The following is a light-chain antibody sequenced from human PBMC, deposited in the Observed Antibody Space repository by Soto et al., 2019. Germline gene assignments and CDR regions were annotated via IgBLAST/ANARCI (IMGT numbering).Light chain of an antibody. CDR3: QQYDNLPWT. V-gene: IGKV1-33*01. CDR1: QDISNY. J-gene: IGKJ1*01. CDR2: DAS. Sequence: IQMTQSPSSLSASVGDRVTITCQAGQDISNYLNWYQQKPGKAPKLLIYDASNLETGVPSRFSGSGSGTDFTFTISSLQPEDIATYYCQQYDNLPWTFGQGTKVE.